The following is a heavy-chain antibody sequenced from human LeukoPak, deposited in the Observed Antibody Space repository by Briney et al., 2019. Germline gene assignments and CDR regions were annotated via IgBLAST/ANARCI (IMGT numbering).Heavy chain of an antibody. CDR2: MNPNSGNT. CDR3: ARGIRRADTAMIRYYFDY. Sequence: SXXVSFKASGYTFTNYDINWVRQAPGQGLEWMGWMNPNSGNTGYAQKFQGRVTMTRNTSISTAYMELSSPRSEDTAVYYCARGIRRADTAMIRYYFDYWGQGTLVTVSS. D-gene: IGHD5-18*01. V-gene: IGHV1-8*01. J-gene: IGHJ4*02. CDR1: GYTFTNYD.